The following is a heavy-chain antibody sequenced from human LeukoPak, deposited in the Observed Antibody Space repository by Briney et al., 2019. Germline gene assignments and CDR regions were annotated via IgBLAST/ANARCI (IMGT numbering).Heavy chain of an antibody. CDR1: GGSFSGYY. D-gene: IGHD1/OR15-1a*01. CDR2: FYYTDST. J-gene: IGHJ4*02. V-gene: IGHV4-59*01. CDR3: ARDRHWTNDWVFDY. Sequence: SETLSLTCAVYGGSFSGYYWSWIRQPPGKGLEWIGYFYYTDSTDYNPSLKSRVTISGDTSKNQFSLTLSSVTAADTAVYYCARDRHWTNDWVFDYWGQGALVTVSS.